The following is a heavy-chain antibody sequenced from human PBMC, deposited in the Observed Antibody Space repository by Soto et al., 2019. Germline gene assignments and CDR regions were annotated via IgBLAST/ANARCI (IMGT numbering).Heavy chain of an antibody. CDR1: GLTMSTYA. D-gene: IGHD1-20*01. CDR2: IAGVDI. CDR3: AKDQFKRNGIYEGFDV. V-gene: IGHV3-23*01. J-gene: IGHJ3*01. Sequence: CLRLSCAGNGLTMSTYAMSWVRQAPGKGLEWVSTIAGVDIFYADSVQGRFTITIDNSKNLLFLQMTSLAADDTATYYCAKDQFKRNGIYEGFDVWGQGTTVTVSS.